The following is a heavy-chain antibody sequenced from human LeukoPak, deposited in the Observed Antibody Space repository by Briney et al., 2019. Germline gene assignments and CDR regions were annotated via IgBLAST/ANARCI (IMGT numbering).Heavy chain of an antibody. Sequence: PGGSLRLSCAASGFTFSTYSMNWVRQSPGKGLEWVSAISDSGGYTYYADSVKGRFTISRDNAKNSLYLQMNSLKAEDTAVYYCARETGPFDFWGQGALVTVSS. CDR1: GFTFSTYS. J-gene: IGHJ4*02. V-gene: IGHV3-21*01. CDR3: ARETGPFDF. CDR2: ISDSGGYT. D-gene: IGHD3-9*01.